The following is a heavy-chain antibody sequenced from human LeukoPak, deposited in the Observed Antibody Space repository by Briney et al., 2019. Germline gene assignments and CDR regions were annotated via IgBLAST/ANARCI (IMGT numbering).Heavy chain of an antibody. CDR1: GFSFRNYW. V-gene: IGHV3-7*01. Sequence: GGSLRLSCAASGFSFRNYWMSWVRQAPGKGLEWVADIKQDGSEKNYVDSVKGRFTISRDNAKNSLSLQMNSLRDEDTAVYYCARKNYDFLSGGPKHFDYWGQGTLVTVSS. CDR3: ARKNYDFLSGGPKHFDY. J-gene: IGHJ4*02. D-gene: IGHD3-3*01. CDR2: IKQDGSEK.